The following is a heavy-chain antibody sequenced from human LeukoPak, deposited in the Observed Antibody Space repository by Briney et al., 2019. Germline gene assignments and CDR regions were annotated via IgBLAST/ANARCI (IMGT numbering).Heavy chain of an antibody. CDR2: IYSGGST. CDR3: ARGNVGGMVYYYMDV. CDR1: GFTFSDYY. V-gene: IGHV3-66*01. J-gene: IGHJ6*03. D-gene: IGHD2-8*01. Sequence: GGSLRLSCAASGFTFSDYYMSWIRQAPGKGLEWVSVIYSGGSTYYADSVKGRFTISRDNSKNTLYLQMNSLRAEDTAVYYCARGNVGGMVYYYMDVWGKGTTVTISS.